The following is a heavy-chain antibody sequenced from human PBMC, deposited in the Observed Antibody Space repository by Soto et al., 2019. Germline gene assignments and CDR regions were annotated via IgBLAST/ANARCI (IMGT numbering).Heavy chain of an antibody. Sequence: QVQLVQSGAEVKKPGSSVKVSCEASGGTFSSYAISWVRQAPGQGLEWMGGIIPIFGTANYAPKFQGRVTITADESTSTAYMELSSLRSEDTAVYYCARVNGDYANDAFDIWGQGTMVTVSS. D-gene: IGHD4-17*01. CDR1: GGTFSSYA. J-gene: IGHJ3*02. CDR3: ARVNGDYANDAFDI. V-gene: IGHV1-69*12. CDR2: IIPIFGTA.